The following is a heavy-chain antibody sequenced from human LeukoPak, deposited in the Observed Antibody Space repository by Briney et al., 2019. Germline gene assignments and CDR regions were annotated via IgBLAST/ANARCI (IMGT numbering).Heavy chain of an antibody. Sequence: GESLKICCEGSGYYFTNYWIAWVRQMPGKGLEWMGIIYPGDSDTRYSPSFQGQVTISADKSISTAYLQWSSLKASDTAMYYCARVGGIEGPFDYWGQGTLVTVSS. CDR2: IYPGDSDT. CDR1: GYYFTNYW. J-gene: IGHJ4*02. D-gene: IGHD3-16*01. V-gene: IGHV5-51*01. CDR3: ARVGGIEGPFDY.